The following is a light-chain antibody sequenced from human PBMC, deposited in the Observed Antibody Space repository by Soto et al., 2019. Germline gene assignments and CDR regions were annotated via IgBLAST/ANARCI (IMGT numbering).Light chain of an antibody. CDR3: QQYGSWWT. CDR2: GAS. CDR1: QSVSSSY. V-gene: IGKV3-20*01. Sequence: EIVLTQSPGALSLSPGERATLSCRASQSVSSSYLAWYQQKPGQAPRLLIYGASSRATGIPDRFNGSGSGTDFTLTISGLEPEDLAVYYCQQYGSWWTFGQGTKVEIK. J-gene: IGKJ1*01.